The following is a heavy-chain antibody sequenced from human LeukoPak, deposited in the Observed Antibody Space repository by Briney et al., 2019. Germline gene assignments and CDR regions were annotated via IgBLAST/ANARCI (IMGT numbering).Heavy chain of an antibody. D-gene: IGHD5-18*01. CDR2: IYYSGTT. Sequence: PSQTLSLTCTVSGGSISNYYWSWIRQPPGKGLEWIGYIYYSGTTNYNPSLKSRVTISVDTSKNQFSLKLSSVTAADTAVYYCARALTWIQLWFGYYFDYWGQGTLVTVSS. J-gene: IGHJ4*02. CDR3: ARALTWIQLWFGYYFDY. V-gene: IGHV4-59*12. CDR1: GGSISNYY.